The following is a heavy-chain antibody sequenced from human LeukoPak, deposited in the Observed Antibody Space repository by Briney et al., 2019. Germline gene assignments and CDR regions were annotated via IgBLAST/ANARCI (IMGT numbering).Heavy chain of an antibody. J-gene: IGHJ3*02. V-gene: IGHV4-4*02. D-gene: IGHD6-19*01. Sequence: SGTLSLTCAVSGGSISSSNWWSWVRQPPGKGLEWIGYIYYSGSTNYNPSLKSRVTMSVDTSKNQFSLKLSSVTAADTAVYYCAREDADIAVAAFDIWGQGAMVTVSS. CDR3: AREDADIAVAAFDI. CDR1: GGSISSSNW. CDR2: IYYSGST.